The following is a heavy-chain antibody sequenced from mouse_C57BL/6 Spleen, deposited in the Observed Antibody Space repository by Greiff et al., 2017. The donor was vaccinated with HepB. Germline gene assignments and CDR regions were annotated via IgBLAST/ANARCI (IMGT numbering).Heavy chain of an antibody. V-gene: IGHV5-4*01. CDR3: ARDRHLDY. CDR1: GFTFSSYA. CDR2: ISDGGSYT. J-gene: IGHJ2*01. Sequence: DVMLVESGGGLVKPGGSLKLSCAASGFTFSSYAMSWVRQTPEKRLEWVATISDGGSYTYYPDNVKGRFTISRDNAKNNLYLQMSHLKSEDTAMYYCARDRHLDYWGQGTTLTVSS.